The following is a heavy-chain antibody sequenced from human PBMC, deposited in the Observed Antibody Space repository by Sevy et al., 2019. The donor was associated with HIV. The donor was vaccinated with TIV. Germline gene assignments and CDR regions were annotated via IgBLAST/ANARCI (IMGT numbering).Heavy chain of an antibody. J-gene: IGHJ6*02. V-gene: IGHV3-7*01. CDR2: IKQDGSEK. Sequence: GGSLRLSCAASGFTFSSYWMHWVRQAPGKGLEWVANIKQDGSEKYYVHSVKGRSTISSDNAKNSLYLQMNSLRPEDTAVYYCGRAMDVWGQGTTVTVSS. CDR3: GRAMDV. CDR1: GFTFSSYW.